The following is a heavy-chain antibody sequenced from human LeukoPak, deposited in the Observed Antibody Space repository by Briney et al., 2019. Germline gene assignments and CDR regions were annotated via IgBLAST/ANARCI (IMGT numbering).Heavy chain of an antibody. V-gene: IGHV3-21*01. Sequence: GGSLRLSCAASGFTFSSYSMKWVRQARGRGREWVSSVSSVSSYIYYADSVKGRFTISRDNAKNSLYLQMNSLRAEDTAVYYCARGARYGWSYYYYGMDVWGQGTTVTASS. CDR2: VSSVSSYI. CDR3: ARGARYGWSYYYYGMDV. D-gene: IGHD5-18*01. J-gene: IGHJ6*02. CDR1: GFTFSSYS.